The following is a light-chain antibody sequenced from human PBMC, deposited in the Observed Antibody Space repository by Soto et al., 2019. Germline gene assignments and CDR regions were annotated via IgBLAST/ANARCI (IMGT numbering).Light chain of an antibody. J-gene: IGKJ4*01. V-gene: IGKV3-20*01. Sequence: EIVLTQSPGTLSLSPGERATLSCRARQRVSSSYLAWYQQIPGQAPRLLIYGASTRATGIPDRFSGSGSGKDFTLTISRLEPEDFAVYYCQQYGSSPTTFGGGTKVEIK. CDR3: QQYGSSPTT. CDR2: GAS. CDR1: QRVSSSY.